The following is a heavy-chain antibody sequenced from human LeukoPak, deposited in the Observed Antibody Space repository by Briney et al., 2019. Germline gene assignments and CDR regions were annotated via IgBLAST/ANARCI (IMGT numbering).Heavy chain of an antibody. CDR1: GDSVSSNTAA. CDR3: ARDGGTTRGFHH. Sequence: SQTLSLTCAISGDSVSSNTAAWNWIRQSPSRGLEWLRRTYYRSKWYNDYAIAVKTRITINPDTCKNQESLELNSGAPDDTAVYYCARDGGTTRGFHHWGQGTLVTVSS. J-gene: IGHJ1*01. CDR2: TYYRSKWYN. D-gene: IGHD1-14*01. V-gene: IGHV6-1*01.